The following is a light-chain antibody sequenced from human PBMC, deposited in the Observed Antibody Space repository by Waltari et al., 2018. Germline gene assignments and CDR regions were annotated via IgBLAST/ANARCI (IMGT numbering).Light chain of an antibody. Sequence: DIVMTQSPLSLPVTPGEPASIPCRSSQSLLHSNGYKYLDWYLQKPGQSPQLLIYLGSNRASGVPDRFSGSGSGTDFTLKISRVEAEDVGVYYCMQSLQALWTFGQGTKVEIK. CDR3: MQSLQALWT. J-gene: IGKJ1*01. CDR1: QSLLHSNGYKY. V-gene: IGKV2-28*01. CDR2: LGS.